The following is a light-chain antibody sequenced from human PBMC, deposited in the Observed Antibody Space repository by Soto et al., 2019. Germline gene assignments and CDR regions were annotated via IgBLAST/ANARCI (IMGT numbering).Light chain of an antibody. CDR1: QSISSSY. Sequence: TQSPGTLSLSPGERATLSCRASQSISSSYLAWYQQKPGQAPRLLIYAASSRATGIPDRFSGSGSGTDFTLTISRLEPEDFAVYYCQQYGSSSYTFGQGTQLEIK. CDR2: AAS. V-gene: IGKV3-20*01. CDR3: QQYGSSSYT. J-gene: IGKJ2*01.